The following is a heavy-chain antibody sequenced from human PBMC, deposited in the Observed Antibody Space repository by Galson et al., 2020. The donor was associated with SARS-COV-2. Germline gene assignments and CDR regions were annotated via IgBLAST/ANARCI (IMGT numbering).Heavy chain of an antibody. Sequence: GESLKISCAASGFTFSSYGMHWVRQAPGKGLEWVAVKWYDGSNKYYADSVKGRFTISRDNSKNTLYLQMNSLRAEDTAVYYCARGSYDSSGYLAYYFDYWGQGTLVTVSS. J-gene: IGHJ4*02. CDR3: ARGSYDSSGYLAYYFDY. D-gene: IGHD3-22*01. CDR2: KWYDGSNK. V-gene: IGHV3-33*01. CDR1: GFTFSSYG.